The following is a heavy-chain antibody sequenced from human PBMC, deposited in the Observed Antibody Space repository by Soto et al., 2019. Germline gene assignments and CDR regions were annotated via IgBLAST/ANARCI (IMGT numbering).Heavy chain of an antibody. Sequence: QVQLVESGGGVVQPGRSLRLSCAASGFTFSSYAMHWVRQAPGKGLEWVAVISYDGSNKYYADSVKGRVTISRDNSKNTLYLQMNSLRAEDTAVYYCAREDSRYCSGGSCYYFDYWGQGTLVTVSS. V-gene: IGHV3-30-3*01. J-gene: IGHJ4*02. CDR1: GFTFSSYA. D-gene: IGHD2-15*01. CDR3: AREDSRYCSGGSCYYFDY. CDR2: ISYDGSNK.